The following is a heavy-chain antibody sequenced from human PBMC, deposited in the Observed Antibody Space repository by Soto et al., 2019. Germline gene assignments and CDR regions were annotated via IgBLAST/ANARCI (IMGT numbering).Heavy chain of an antibody. D-gene: IGHD3-22*01. CDR3: AKGYYYDSSGYPQPSNLDY. V-gene: IGHV3-23*01. J-gene: IGHJ4*02. CDR1: GFTFSSYA. Sequence: GGSLRLSCAASGFTFSSYAMSWVRQAPGKGLEWVSAISGSGGSTYYADSVKGRFTISRDNSKNTLYLQMNSLRAEDTAVYYCAKGYYYDSSGYPQPSNLDYWGQGTLVTVSS. CDR2: ISGSGGST.